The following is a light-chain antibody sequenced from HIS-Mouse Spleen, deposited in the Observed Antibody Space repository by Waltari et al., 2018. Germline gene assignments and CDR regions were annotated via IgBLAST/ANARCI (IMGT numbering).Light chain of an antibody. CDR2: LGS. CDR3: MQALQTPPWT. Sequence: DIVMTQSPLSLPVTPGEPASISCRSSQSLLHSNGYNYLDWYLQKPGQSPQLLIYLGSSRASGVPDRFSGSGSGTDFKLKISRVEAEDVGVYYCMQALQTPPWTFGQGTKVEIK. V-gene: IGKV2-28*01. CDR1: QSLLHSNGYNY. J-gene: IGKJ1*01.